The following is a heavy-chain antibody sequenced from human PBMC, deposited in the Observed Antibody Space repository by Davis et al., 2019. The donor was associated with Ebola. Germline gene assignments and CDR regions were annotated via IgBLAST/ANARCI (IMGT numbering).Heavy chain of an antibody. CDR2: ISWGSGSI. V-gene: IGHV3-9*01. CDR3: ARGRRYCSGGSCFLFDI. Sequence: GGSLRLSCAASGFRFGDYAMHWFRQAPGKGLDWVSSISWGSGSIGYADSVKGRFTVSRDNSKNSLYLQMNSLRAEDTAVYYCARGRRYCSGGSCFLFDIWGQGTMVTVSS. D-gene: IGHD2-15*01. J-gene: IGHJ3*02. CDR1: GFRFGDYA.